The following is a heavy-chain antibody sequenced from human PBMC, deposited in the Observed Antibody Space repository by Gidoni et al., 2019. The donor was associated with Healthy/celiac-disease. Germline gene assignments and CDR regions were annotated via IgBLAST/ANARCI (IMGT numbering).Heavy chain of an antibody. Sequence: QVQLQQWGAGLLKPSETLSLTCAVYGWSFIGYYWSWILQPPGKGLEWIGEINHSGSTNYTQSSKSRVNISVDTSKNQFSRKLSSVTAEDTAVYYCARGVKYYDFWSGYSSPYNWFDHWGQGTLVTVSS. D-gene: IGHD3-3*01. CDR2: INHSGST. V-gene: IGHV4-34*01. CDR3: ARGVKYYDFWSGYSSPYNWFDH. J-gene: IGHJ5*02. CDR1: GWSFIGYY.